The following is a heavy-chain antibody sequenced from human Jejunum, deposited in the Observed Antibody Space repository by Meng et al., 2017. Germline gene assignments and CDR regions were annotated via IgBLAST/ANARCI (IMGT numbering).Heavy chain of an antibody. CDR3: ARDFGGSEDY. CDR1: GFTFSSYW. V-gene: IGHV3-74*01. J-gene: IGHJ4*02. Sequence: GGSLRLSCAASGFTFSSYWMHWVRQAPGKGLVWVSRINRDGSTTSYADSVKGRFTISRDNAKNTLYLQMNSLRAEDTAVYYCARDFGGSEDYWGQGTLVTVSS. CDR2: INRDGSTT. D-gene: IGHD3-16*01.